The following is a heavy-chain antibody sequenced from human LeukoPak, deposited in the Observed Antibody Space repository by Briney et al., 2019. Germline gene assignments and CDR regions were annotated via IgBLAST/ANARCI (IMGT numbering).Heavy chain of an antibody. CDR3: ARDTSYFDY. V-gene: IGHV3-30*02. CDR2: IRFDGSHK. Sequence: GGSLRLSCVASGFTFCTYGMHWVRQAPGKGLEWVAFIRFDGSHKYQADSVRGRFTISRDNSKNTVYLQINSLTVDDTAVYYWARDTSYFDYWGQGTLVTVSS. J-gene: IGHJ4*02. CDR1: GFTFCTYG.